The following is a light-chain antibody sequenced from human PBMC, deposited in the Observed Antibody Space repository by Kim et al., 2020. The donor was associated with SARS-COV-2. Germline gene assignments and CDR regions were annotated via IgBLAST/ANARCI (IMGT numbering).Light chain of an antibody. J-gene: IGLJ3*02. Sequence: QLVLTQSPSASASLGASVKLTCTLSSRHSTYVITWHQQQPEKGPRYLMKVNSDGSHSKGDGIPDRFSGSSSGAERYLTISSLQSEDEADYYCQTWGTGMVFGGGTQLTVL. CDR2: VNSDGSH. V-gene: IGLV4-69*01. CDR1: SRHSTYV. CDR3: QTWGTGMV.